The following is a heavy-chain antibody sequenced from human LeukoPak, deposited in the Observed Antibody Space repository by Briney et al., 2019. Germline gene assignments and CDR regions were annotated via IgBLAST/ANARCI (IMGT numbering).Heavy chain of an antibody. D-gene: IGHD3-10*01. J-gene: IGHJ4*02. CDR3: ARDVYASGSYWFDY. CDR2: ISSGGGTI. V-gene: IGHV3-48*01. Sequence: GGSLRLSCAASGFTFSTYGLNWVRQAPGKGLEWLSYISSGGGTIYYADSLKGRFTISRDNAKNSLYLQMNSLRVEDTAMYYCARDVYASGSYWFDYWGQGTLVTVSS. CDR1: GFTFSTYG.